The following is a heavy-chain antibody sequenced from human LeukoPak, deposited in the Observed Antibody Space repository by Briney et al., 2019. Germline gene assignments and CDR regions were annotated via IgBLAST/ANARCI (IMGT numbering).Heavy chain of an antibody. V-gene: IGHV4-38-2*02. CDR2: IHHSGST. D-gene: IGHD6-19*01. J-gene: IGHJ4*02. CDR1: GYFISSGYY. Sequence: SETLSLTCTVSGYFISSGYYWGWIRQPPGKGLQWIGSIHHSGSTYYNPSLKSRVTISVDTSKDQFSLKLSSVTAADTAVYYCARTSSSGLVGGYYFDYWGQGTLVTVSS. CDR3: ARTSSSGLVGGYYFDY.